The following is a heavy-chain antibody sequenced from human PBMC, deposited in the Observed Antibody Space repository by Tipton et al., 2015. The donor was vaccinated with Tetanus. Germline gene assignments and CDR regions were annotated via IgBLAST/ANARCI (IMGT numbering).Heavy chain of an antibody. Sequence: SLRLSCAVSGGSISSNYWWSWVRQSPGTGLEWIGEISHNGSTNYNPSLKSRVTISVDKSKNQFSLTLSSVTAADTAVYYCARGSGWGFFDSWGQGTLVTVSS. CDR2: ISHNGST. CDR1: GGSISSNYW. J-gene: IGHJ4*02. D-gene: IGHD6-19*01. CDR3: ARGSGWGFFDS. V-gene: IGHV4-4*02.